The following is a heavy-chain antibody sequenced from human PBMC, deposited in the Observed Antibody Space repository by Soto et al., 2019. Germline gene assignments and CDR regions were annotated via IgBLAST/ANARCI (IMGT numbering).Heavy chain of an antibody. CDR3: ARDQDVLLWFGESNAFDY. D-gene: IGHD3-10*01. CDR1: GFTFSSYA. Sequence: PGGSLRLSCAASGFTFSSYAMHWVRQAPGKGLEWVAVISYDGSNKYYADSVKGRFTISRDNSKNTLYLQMNSLRAEDTAVYYCARDQDVLLWFGESNAFDYWGQGTLVTVSS. CDR2: ISYDGSNK. V-gene: IGHV3-30-3*01. J-gene: IGHJ4*02.